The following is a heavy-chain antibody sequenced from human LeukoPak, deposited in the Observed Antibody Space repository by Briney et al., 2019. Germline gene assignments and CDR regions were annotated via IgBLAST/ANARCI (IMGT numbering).Heavy chain of an antibody. CDR2: IFASGSTT. J-gene: IGHJ6*02. V-gene: IGHV3-23*03. CDR1: GFTFSGYA. Sequence: GGSLRLSCAASGFTFSGYAMNWVRQAPGKGLEWVSLIFASGSTTKYADSVKGRFTISRDNSKNTLYLQMNSLRAEDTAVYYCARDDCSSTSCYPGDYYYYGMDVWGQGTTVTVSS. D-gene: IGHD2-2*01. CDR3: ARDDCSSTSCYPGDYYYYGMDV.